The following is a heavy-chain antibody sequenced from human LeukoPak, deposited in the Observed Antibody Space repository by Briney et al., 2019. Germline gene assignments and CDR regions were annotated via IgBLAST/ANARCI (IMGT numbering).Heavy chain of an antibody. CDR1: GYTFTSYG. Sequence: AASVKVSCKASGYTFTSYGISWVRQAPGQGLEWMGWISAYNGNTNYAQKLQGRVTMTTDTSTSTAYMERRSLRSDDTAVYYCARDDYDSSGYKPYYYYYGMDVWGQGTTVTVSS. D-gene: IGHD3-22*01. CDR3: ARDDYDSSGYKPYYYYYGMDV. V-gene: IGHV1-18*01. J-gene: IGHJ6*02. CDR2: ISAYNGNT.